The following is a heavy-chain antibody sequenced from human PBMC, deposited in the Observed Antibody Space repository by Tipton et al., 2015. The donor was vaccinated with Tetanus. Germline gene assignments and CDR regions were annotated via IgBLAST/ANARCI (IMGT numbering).Heavy chain of an antibody. CDR1: GYSFGIYW. J-gene: IGHJ3*02. CDR3: ASRGGIGSHDAFDI. D-gene: IGHD3-16*01. CDR2: IYPGDSDT. Sequence: QLVQSGAEVKKPGESLKISCKGSGYSFGIYWLAWVRQMPGKGLEWMGIIYPGDSDTRYSPSLEGQVTISVDKSIATAYLQWSSLKASDTAMYYCASRGGIGSHDAFDIWGQGTMVTVSS. V-gene: IGHV5-51*01.